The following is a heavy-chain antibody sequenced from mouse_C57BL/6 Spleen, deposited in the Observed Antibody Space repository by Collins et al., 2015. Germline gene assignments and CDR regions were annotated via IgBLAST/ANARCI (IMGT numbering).Heavy chain of an antibody. J-gene: IGHJ4*01. V-gene: IGHV3-6*01. CDR3: ASHYSFYAMDY. Sequence: DVQLQESGPGLVKPSQSLSLTCSVTGYSITSGYYWNWIRQFPGTKLEWMGYISYDGSNNYNPSLKNRISITRDTSKNQFFLKLNSVTTEDTATYYCASHYSFYAMDYWGQGTSVTVSS. CDR1: GYSITSGYY. CDR2: ISYDGSN. D-gene: IGHD1-2*01.